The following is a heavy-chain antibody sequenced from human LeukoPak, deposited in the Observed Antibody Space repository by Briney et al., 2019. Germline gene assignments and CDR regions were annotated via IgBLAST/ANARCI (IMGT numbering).Heavy chain of an antibody. D-gene: IGHD3-22*01. J-gene: IGHJ4*02. Sequence: PSETLSLTCAVYGGSFSGYYWSWIRQPPGQGLEWIGEINHSGSTNYNPSLKSRVTISVDTSKNQFSLKLSSVTAADTAVYYCARARRHGSGYYVDYWGQGTLVTVSS. CDR1: GGSFSGYY. CDR2: INHSGST. V-gene: IGHV4-34*01. CDR3: ARARRHGSGYYVDY.